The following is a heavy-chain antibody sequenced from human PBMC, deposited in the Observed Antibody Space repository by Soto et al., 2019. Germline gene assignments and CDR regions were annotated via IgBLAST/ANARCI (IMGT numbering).Heavy chain of an antibody. CDR3: AKGGYTFAYE. Sequence: GGSLRLSCAASGFTFSDYAMTWVRQAPGKGLEWVSTVSGSGGSTYYADSMKGRFTISRDNSKNTVHLQMNSLRAEDTAIYYCAKGGYTFAYEWGQGALVTVSS. D-gene: IGHD5-18*01. V-gene: IGHV3-23*01. CDR2: VSGSGGST. CDR1: GFTFSDYA. J-gene: IGHJ4*02.